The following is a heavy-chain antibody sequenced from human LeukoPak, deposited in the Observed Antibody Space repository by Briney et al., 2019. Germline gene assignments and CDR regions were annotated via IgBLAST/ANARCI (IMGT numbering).Heavy chain of an antibody. CDR3: TRETIRFCSDTDCLQGEF. CDR1: GYSISRGYY. Sequence: KPSDTLSLTCDLSGYSISRGYYWGWVRQSPGKGLEWISNIHHSGRTCYSPSLKCRVAISVDMSKNQISLKLTSVTAADTAVYHCTRETIRFCSDTDCLQGEFWGEGALVSVSS. CDR2: IHHSGRT. D-gene: IGHD2-15*01. V-gene: IGHV4-38-2*02. J-gene: IGHJ4*02.